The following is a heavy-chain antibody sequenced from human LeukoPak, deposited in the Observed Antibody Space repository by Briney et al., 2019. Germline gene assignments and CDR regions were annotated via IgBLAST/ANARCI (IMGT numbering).Heavy chain of an antibody. Sequence: GGSLRLSCAASGFTFSSYSMNWVRQAPGKGLEWVANIKQDGGEKFCVDSLKGRFTISRDNAKNSLYLQMNSLRAEDTAVYYCARLWSTVIDWGAFDIWGQGTMITVSS. CDR2: IKQDGGEK. CDR1: GFTFSSYS. V-gene: IGHV3-7*01. CDR3: ARLWSTVIDWGAFDI. D-gene: IGHD4-17*01. J-gene: IGHJ3*02.